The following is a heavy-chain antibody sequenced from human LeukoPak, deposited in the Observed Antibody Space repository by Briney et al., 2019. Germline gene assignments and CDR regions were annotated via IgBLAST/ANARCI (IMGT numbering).Heavy chain of an antibody. J-gene: IGHJ4*02. CDR2: INHSGST. Sequence: PSETLSLTCAVYGGSFSGYYWGWIRQPPGKGLEWIGEINHSGSTNYNPSLKSRVTISVDTSKNQFSLKLSSVTAADTAVYYCARGAMVRGVIPRHYYFDYWGQGTLVTVSS. V-gene: IGHV4-34*01. D-gene: IGHD3-10*01. CDR1: GGSFSGYY. CDR3: ARGAMVRGVIPRHYYFDY.